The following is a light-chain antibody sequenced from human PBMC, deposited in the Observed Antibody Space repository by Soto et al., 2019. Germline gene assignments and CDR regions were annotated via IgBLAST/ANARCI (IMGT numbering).Light chain of an antibody. CDR3: QQYDTIPVT. CDR2: WAS. Sequence: DIVMTQSPDSLAVSLGERATINCKSSQSVLYSSNNKNYLAWYQQKPGQVPRLLIYWASTREAGVPDRFSGSGSGSDFTLTICSLQDADVAVYYCQQYDTIPVTFVQRTKVESK. CDR1: QSVLYSSNNKNY. V-gene: IGKV4-1*01. J-gene: IGKJ1*01.